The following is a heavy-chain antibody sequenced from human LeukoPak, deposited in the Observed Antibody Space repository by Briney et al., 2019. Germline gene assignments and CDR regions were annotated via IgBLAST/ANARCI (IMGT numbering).Heavy chain of an antibody. J-gene: IGHJ3*02. CDR2: IYYSGST. V-gene: IGHV4-30-4*08. CDR1: GGSISSGDYY. CDR3: AREFYCSSTSCYGYDAFDI. Sequence: PSQTLPLTCTVSGGSISSGDYYWSWIRQPPGKGLEWIGYIYYSGSTYYNPSLKSRVTISVDTSKNQFSLKLSSVTAADTAVYYCAREFYCSSTSCYGYDAFDIWGQGTMVTVSS. D-gene: IGHD2-2*01.